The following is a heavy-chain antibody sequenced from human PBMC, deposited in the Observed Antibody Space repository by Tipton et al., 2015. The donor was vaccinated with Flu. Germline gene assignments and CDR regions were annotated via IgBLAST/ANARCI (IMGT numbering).Heavy chain of an antibody. CDR2: IYTSGST. CDR3: ARAGYSYGALHFDY. V-gene: IGHV4-61*02. Sequence: TLSLTCTVSGGSISSGSYYWSWIRQPAGKGLEWIGRIYTSGSTNYNPSLKSRVTISVDTSKNQFSPKLSSVTAADTAVYYCARAGYSYGALHFDYWGQGTLVTVSS. D-gene: IGHD5-18*01. CDR1: GGSISSGSYY. J-gene: IGHJ4*02.